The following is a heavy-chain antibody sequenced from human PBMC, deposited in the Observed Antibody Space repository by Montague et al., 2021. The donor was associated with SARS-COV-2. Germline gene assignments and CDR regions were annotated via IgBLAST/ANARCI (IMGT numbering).Heavy chain of an antibody. D-gene: IGHD5-12*01. CDR3: ARDREGYSGYDHLVGALGGYCYYGMDV. Sequence: SETLSLTCTVSGGSISSYYWSWIRQPPGKGLEWIGYIYYSGSTNYNPSLKSRVTISVDTSKNQFSLKLSSVTAADTAVYYCARDREGYSGYDHLVGALGGYCYYGMDVWGQGTPVTVSS. V-gene: IGHV4-59*01. CDR2: IYYSGST. CDR1: GGSISSYY. J-gene: IGHJ6*02.